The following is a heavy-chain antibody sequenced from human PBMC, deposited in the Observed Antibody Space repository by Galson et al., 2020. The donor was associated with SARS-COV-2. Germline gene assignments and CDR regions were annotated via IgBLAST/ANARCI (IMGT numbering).Heavy chain of an antibody. V-gene: IGHV1-46*03. CDR1: GYTFTSYY. Sequence: ASVKVSCKASGYTFTSYYMHWVRQAPGQGLEWMGIINPSGGSTSYAQKFQGRVTMTRDTSTSTVYMELRSMRAEDTAVYYCAIEPGYCSGGACYHLYYWGQGTLVTVSS. D-gene: IGHD2-15*01. CDR2: INPSGGST. J-gene: IGHJ4*02. CDR3: AIEPGYCSGGACYHLYY.